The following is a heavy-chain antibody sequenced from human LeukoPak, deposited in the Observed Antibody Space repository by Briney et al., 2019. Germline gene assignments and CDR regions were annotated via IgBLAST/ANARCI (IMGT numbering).Heavy chain of an antibody. CDR2: IIPILGIA. V-gene: IGHV1-69*02. D-gene: IGHD3-22*01. CDR1: GGTFSSYT. J-gene: IGHJ4*02. CDR3: ATRVDSSGYYLDY. Sequence: SVKVSCKASGGTFSSYTISWVRQAPGQGLEWMGRIIPILGIANYEQKFQGRVTITADKSTSTAYMELSSLRSEDTAVYYCATRVDSSGYYLDYWGQGTLVTVSS.